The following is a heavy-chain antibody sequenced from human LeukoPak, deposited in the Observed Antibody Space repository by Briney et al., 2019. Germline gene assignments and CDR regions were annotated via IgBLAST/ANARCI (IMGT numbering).Heavy chain of an antibody. J-gene: IGHJ6*03. CDR3: ARARSGYDFWSGYSYYYYMDV. Sequence: ASVKVSCKASGYTFTSYGISWVRQAPGQGLEWMGWISAYNGNTNYAQKLQGRVTMTTDTSTSTAYMELRSLRSDDTAVYYCARARSGYDFWSGYSYYYYMDVWGKGTTVTVSS. CDR2: ISAYNGNT. V-gene: IGHV1-18*01. CDR1: GYTFTSYG. D-gene: IGHD3-3*01.